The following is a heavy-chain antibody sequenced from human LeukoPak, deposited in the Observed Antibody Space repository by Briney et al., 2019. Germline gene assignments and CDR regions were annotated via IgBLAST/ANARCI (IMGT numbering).Heavy chain of an antibody. J-gene: IGHJ4*02. CDR3: AGGGNNYDILTGYYRFEYYFDY. CDR2: IKQDGSEK. CDR1: GFTFSSYW. D-gene: IGHD3-9*01. Sequence: GGSLRLSCAASGFTFSSYWMSWVRQAPGKGLEWVANIKQDGSEKYYVDSVKGRFTISRDNAKNSLYLQMNSLRAEDTAVYYCAGGGNNYDILTGYYRFEYYFDYWGQGTLVTVSS. V-gene: IGHV3-7*01.